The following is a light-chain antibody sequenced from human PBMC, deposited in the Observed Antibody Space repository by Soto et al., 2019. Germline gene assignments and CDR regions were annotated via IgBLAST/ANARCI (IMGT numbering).Light chain of an antibody. CDR3: QQQGRSWIT. CDR1: QSVNSNS. V-gene: IGKV3-20*01. J-gene: IGKJ5*01. CDR2: GAS. Sequence: EVVLTQSPGTLSLSPGERATLSCRAIQSVNSNSLAWYQQKPGQAPRVFIYGASTRDTGIPDRFSGSGSGTDFTLTVSRLEPEDFAVYYCQQQGRSWITFGQGTQLEIK.